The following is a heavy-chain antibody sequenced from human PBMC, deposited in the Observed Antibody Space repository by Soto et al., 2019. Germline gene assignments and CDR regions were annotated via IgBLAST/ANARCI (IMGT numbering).Heavy chain of an antibody. D-gene: IGHD6-19*01. V-gene: IGHV5-51*01. CDR3: ARHSISVAGIFDN. CDR1: GYNFNAYL. CDR2: IYPADSDT. Sequence: GEALNVSCDVSGYNFNAYLIDWVRLIPGKGLEWMGIIYPADSDTRCSRSFQAQVTISVDKTISTAYLQLSSLKASDTAMYFCARHSISVAGIFDNWGQGTQVTVSS. J-gene: IGHJ4*02.